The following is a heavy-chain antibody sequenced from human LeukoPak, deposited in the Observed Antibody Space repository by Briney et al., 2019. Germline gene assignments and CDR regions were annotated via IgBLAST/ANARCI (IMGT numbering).Heavy chain of an antibody. Sequence: GGSLRLSCAASGFTFDDYAIHWVRQAPGKGLEWGSGISWNSGSIGYADSVKGRFTNSRDNAKNSLYLQMNSLRAEDTALYYCAKANYYDSSGYYQHWGQGTLVTVSS. CDR1: GFTFDDYA. J-gene: IGHJ1*01. D-gene: IGHD3-22*01. CDR2: ISWNSGSI. V-gene: IGHV3-9*01. CDR3: AKANYYDSSGYYQH.